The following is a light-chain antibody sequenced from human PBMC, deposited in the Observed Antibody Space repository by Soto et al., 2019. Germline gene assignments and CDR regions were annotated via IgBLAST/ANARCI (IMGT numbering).Light chain of an antibody. V-gene: IGKV1-5*01. CDR3: QHSWT. J-gene: IGKJ1*01. Sequence: DIQMTQSPSTLSASVGDRVTITCWASQSISSWLAWYQQKPGKAPKLLIYDASSLESGVPSRFSGSGSGTEFTLTISSLQPDDFATYYCQHSWTFGQGTKVEIK. CDR1: QSISSW. CDR2: DAS.